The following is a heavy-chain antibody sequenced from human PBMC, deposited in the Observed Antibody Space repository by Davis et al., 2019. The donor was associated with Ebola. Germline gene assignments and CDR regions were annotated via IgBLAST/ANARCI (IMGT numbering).Heavy chain of an antibody. D-gene: IGHD4-17*01. V-gene: IGHV3-21*06. CDR1: GFTFSSYS. Sequence: PGGSLRLSCAASGFTFSSYSMTWVRQAPGKGLEWVSSISSTSSYIFYADSVKGRFTVSRDNAKNSLYLQMNSLRAEDTAIYYCARAPPDYGDSWGDDLDYWGQGTLITVSS. CDR3: ARAPPDYGDSWGDDLDY. CDR2: ISSTSSYI. J-gene: IGHJ4*02.